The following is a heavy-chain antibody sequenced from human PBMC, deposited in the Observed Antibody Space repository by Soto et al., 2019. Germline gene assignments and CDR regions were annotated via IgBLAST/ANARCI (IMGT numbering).Heavy chain of an antibody. D-gene: IGHD2-15*01. CDR2: ISSSSSYI. J-gene: IGHJ4*02. Sequence: EVQLVESGGGLVKPGGSLRLSCAASGFTFSSYSMNWVRQAPGKGLEWVSSISSSSSYIYYADSVKGRFTISRDNAKNSLYLQMNSLRAEDTAVYYCASEVVVAATGFDDWGQGALVTVSS. V-gene: IGHV3-21*01. CDR1: GFTFSSYS. CDR3: ASEVVVAATGFDD.